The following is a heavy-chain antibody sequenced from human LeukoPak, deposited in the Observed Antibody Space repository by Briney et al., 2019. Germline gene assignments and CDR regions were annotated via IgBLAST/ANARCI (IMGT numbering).Heavy chain of an antibody. D-gene: IGHD6-13*01. J-gene: IGHJ4*02. CDR1: GGSLSSYY. V-gene: IGHV4-59*01. CDR3: ARAGIAAAGTTPYDY. CDR2: IYYSGTT. Sequence: SETLSLTCTVSGGSLSSYYWSWVRQPPGKGLEWVGYIYYSGTTNYNPSIKSRVTISVDTSKNQFSLKLSSVPAADTAVYYCARAGIAAAGTTPYDYWGQGTLVTVSS.